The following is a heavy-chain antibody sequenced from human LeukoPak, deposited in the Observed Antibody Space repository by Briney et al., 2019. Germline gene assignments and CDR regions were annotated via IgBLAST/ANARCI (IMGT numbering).Heavy chain of an antibody. CDR1: GGSISSGDYY. CDR2: IYYSGST. J-gene: IGHJ6*02. Sequence: SETLSLTCTVSGGSISSGDYYWSWIRQPPGKGLEWIGYIYYSGSTYYNPSLKSRVTISVDTSKNQFSLKLSSVTAADTAVYYCARERRSSGDYYYGMDVWGQGTTVTVSS. D-gene: IGHD2-15*01. V-gene: IGHV4-30-4*01. CDR3: ARERRSSGDYYYGMDV.